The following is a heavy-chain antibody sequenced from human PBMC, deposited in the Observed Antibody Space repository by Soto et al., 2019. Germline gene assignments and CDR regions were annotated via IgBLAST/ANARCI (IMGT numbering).Heavy chain of an antibody. Sequence: QVQLVESGGGLVKPGGSLRLSCAASGFTFSDYSMSWIRQAPGKGLEWGSYISSSGSTIYYADSVKGRFTISRDNPKNSLYLQMNSLRAEDTAVYYCARGNRCSSTSCYYYYMDVWGKGTTVTVSS. J-gene: IGHJ6*03. CDR1: GFTFSDYS. CDR2: ISSSGSTI. CDR3: ARGNRCSSTSCYYYYMDV. D-gene: IGHD2-2*01. V-gene: IGHV3-11*01.